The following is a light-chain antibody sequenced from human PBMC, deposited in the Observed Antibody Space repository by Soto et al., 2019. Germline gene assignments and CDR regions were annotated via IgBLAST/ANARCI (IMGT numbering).Light chain of an antibody. CDR3: CSYAGSYTHWV. CDR1: SSDVGGYNY. J-gene: IGLJ3*02. Sequence: QSALTQPRSVSGSPGQSVTISCTGTSSDVGGYNYVSWYQKHPGKAPKFMIYDVSKRPSGVPDRFSGSKSGNTASLTISGLQAEDEADYYCCSYAGSYTHWVFGGGTKVTVL. V-gene: IGLV2-11*01. CDR2: DVS.